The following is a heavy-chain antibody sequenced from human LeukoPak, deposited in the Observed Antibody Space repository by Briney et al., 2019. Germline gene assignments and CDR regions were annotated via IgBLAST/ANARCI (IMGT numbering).Heavy chain of an antibody. V-gene: IGHV4-38-2*02. CDR3: ARVTGYMIEDYFDY. CDR2: MHHTGST. D-gene: IGHD3-9*01. Sequence: SETLSLTCSVSGYSINSGYHWGWIRQPPGKGLEWIAIMHHTGSTHYNPSLQSRVTISIDTSKNHFSLKLRSVTAADTAVYYCARVTGYMIEDYFDYWGQGILVTVSS. CDR1: GYSINSGYH. J-gene: IGHJ4*02.